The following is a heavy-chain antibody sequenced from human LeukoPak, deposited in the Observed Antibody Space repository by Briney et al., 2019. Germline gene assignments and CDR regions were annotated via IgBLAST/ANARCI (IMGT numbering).Heavy chain of an antibody. J-gene: IGHJ4*02. CDR2: ISNDGSNK. D-gene: IGHD2-15*01. V-gene: IGHV3-30-3*01. Sequence: PGGSLRLSCAASGFTFRSYALHWVGQAPGKGLEWVAVISNDGSNKYYADSVKGRFTISRDNSKNTLYLQMNSLRAEDTAVYYCARSETSGSAQAGGDYWGQGTLITVSS. CDR1: GFTFRSYA. CDR3: ARSETSGSAQAGGDY.